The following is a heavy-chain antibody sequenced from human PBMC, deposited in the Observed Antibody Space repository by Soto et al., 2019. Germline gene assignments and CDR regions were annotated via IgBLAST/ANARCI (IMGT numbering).Heavy chain of an antibody. CDR3: TTGQLTGDDAFDI. V-gene: IGHV3-15*01. J-gene: IGHJ3*02. Sequence: GGSLRLSCAASGFTFSNAWMSWVRQAPGKGLEWVGRIKSKTDGGTTDYAAPVKGRFTISRDDSKNTLYLQMNSLKTEDTAVYYCTTGQLTGDDAFDIWGQGTMVTVSS. CDR2: IKSKTDGGTT. D-gene: IGHD7-27*01. CDR1: GFTFSNAW.